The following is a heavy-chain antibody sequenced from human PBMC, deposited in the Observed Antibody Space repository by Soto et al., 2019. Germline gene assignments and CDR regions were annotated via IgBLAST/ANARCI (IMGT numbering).Heavy chain of an antibody. CDR3: AVGRHKTSGSNTWFDP. V-gene: IGHV3-23*01. D-gene: IGHD3-22*01. Sequence: GGSLRLSCAASGVTFSTYAMNWVRQAPGEGLEWVSTISDTGGGTFYAASVKGRFTISRDNSKNTLYLQMHRLRADDSAIYFCAVGRHKTSGSNTWFDPWGRGTQVTVSS. CDR1: GVTFSTYA. CDR2: ISDTGGGT. J-gene: IGHJ5*02.